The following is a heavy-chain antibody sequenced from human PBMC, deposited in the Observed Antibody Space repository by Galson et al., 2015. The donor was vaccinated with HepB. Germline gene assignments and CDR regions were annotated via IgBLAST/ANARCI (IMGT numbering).Heavy chain of an antibody. J-gene: IGHJ4*02. CDR3: ARHQEMATIAAPFDY. CDR2: IYPGDSNT. Sequence: QSGAEVKKPGESLKISCKGSGYRFTSYWIGWVRQMPGKGLEWMGIIYPGDSNTRYSPSFQGQVTISADKSISTAYLQWSSLKASDTAMCYCARHQEMATIAAPFDYWGQGTLVTVSS. CDR1: GYRFTSYW. D-gene: IGHD5-24*01. V-gene: IGHV5-51*01.